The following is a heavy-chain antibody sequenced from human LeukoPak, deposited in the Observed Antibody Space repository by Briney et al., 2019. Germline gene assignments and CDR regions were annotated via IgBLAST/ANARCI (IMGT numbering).Heavy chain of an antibody. D-gene: IGHD1-26*01. CDR2: IKAKAHGGTI. V-gene: IGHV3-15*01. CDR1: GFTFINAW. CDR3: TTDGVGVEGATYDN. Sequence: GGSLRLSCAASGFTFINAWMAWVRQAPGKGLEWVGRIKAKAHGGTIEYAAPVKGRFTISRDDSKNTLYLQMNSLKTEDTAVYYCTTDGVGVEGATYDNWGQGPLVSVSS. J-gene: IGHJ4*02.